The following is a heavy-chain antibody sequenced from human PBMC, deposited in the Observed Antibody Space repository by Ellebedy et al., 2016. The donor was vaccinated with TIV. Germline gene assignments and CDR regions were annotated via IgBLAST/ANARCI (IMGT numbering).Heavy chain of an antibody. D-gene: IGHD5-12*01. CDR1: GFTFRNYA. CDR2: VIASGRST. V-gene: IGHV3-23*01. J-gene: IGHJ4*02. CDR3: TAGGGYRFDY. Sequence: GESLKISXAASGFTFRNYAMYWVRQTPEKGLEWVSTVIASGRSTYYADSVKGRFTISRDNSVNTLYLQMDSLRADDTAVYYCTAGGGYRFDYWGPGTPVVVSS.